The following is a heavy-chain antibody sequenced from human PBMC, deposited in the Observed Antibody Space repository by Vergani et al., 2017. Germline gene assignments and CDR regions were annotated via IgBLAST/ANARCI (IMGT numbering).Heavy chain of an antibody. CDR3: ARERGYGSGGDGWSDP. D-gene: IGHD6-25*01. V-gene: IGHV1-69*13. CDR2: IIPIFGTA. Sequence: QVQLVQSGAEVKKPGSSVKVSCKASGGPFSSYAISWVRQAPGQGLECMGRIIPIFGTANYAQQFQGRVTITADESTSTAYMELSSLRSEDTAVYYCARERGYGSGGDGWSDPWGEGSLVTVSS. CDR1: GGPFSSYA. J-gene: IGHJ5*02.